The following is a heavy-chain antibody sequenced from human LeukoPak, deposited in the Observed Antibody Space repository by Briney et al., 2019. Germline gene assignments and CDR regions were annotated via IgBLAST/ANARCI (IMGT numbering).Heavy chain of an antibody. V-gene: IGHV4-59*01. D-gene: IGHD1-26*01. Sequence: SETLSLTCTVSGGSISDYYWNWMRQPPGKGLEWIGYIYYSGRTNYNPSLKSRVSTSVDTSKNQFSLKLSSVTAADTAVYYCARGRSNYYGMDVWGQGTTVTVSS. CDR2: IYYSGRT. J-gene: IGHJ6*02. CDR3: ARGRSNYYGMDV. CDR1: GGSISDYY.